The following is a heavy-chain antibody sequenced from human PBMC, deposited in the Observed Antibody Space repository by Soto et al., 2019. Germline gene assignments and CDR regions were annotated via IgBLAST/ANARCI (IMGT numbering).Heavy chain of an antibody. CDR1: GFTVSSNY. CDR2: IYSGGST. CDR3: ARVIWRGGILGYYYGMDV. V-gene: IGHV3-53*01. J-gene: IGHJ6*02. D-gene: IGHD1-26*01. Sequence: GGSLRLSCAASGFTVSSNYMSWVRQAPGKGLEWVSVIYSGGSTYYADSVKGRFTISRDKSKNTLYLQMNSLRAEDTAVYYCARVIWRGGILGYYYGMDVWGQGTTVTVSS.